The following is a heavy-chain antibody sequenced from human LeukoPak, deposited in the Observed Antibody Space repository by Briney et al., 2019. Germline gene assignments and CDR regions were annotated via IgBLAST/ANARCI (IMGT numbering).Heavy chain of an antibody. J-gene: IGHJ4*02. Sequence: PGRSLRLSCTASGFTFSDHGMNWVRQAPGKGLEWVAVVWNDGSNKYYADSVKGRFTISRDNSKSTLYLQMNSLRAEDTAVYYCARWGDGKRFDYWGPGTLVTVSS. CDR2: VWNDGSNK. CDR1: GFTFSDHG. CDR3: ARWGDGKRFDY. D-gene: IGHD2-21*02. V-gene: IGHV3-33*01.